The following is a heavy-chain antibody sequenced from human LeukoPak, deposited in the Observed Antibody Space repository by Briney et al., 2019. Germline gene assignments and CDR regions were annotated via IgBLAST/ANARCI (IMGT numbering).Heavy chain of an antibody. V-gene: IGHV1-18*01. CDR1: GYTFTSYG. D-gene: IGHD6-13*01. Sequence: GASVKVSCKASGYTFTSYGISWVRQAPGQGLEWMGWISAYNGNTNYAQKLQGRVTMTTDTSTSTAYMELRSLRSDDTAVYYCVVIIAAAGTGILDWGQGTLVTVSS. J-gene: IGHJ4*02. CDR2: ISAYNGNT. CDR3: VVIIAAAGTGILD.